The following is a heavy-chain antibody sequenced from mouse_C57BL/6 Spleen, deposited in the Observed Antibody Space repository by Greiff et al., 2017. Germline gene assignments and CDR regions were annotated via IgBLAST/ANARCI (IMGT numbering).Heavy chain of an antibody. D-gene: IGHD2-4*01. CDR1: GYTFTSYW. CDR2: IYPGNSDT. V-gene: IGHV1-5*01. Sequence: EVKLVESGTVLARPGASVKMSCKTSGYTFTSYWMHWVKQRPGQGLEWIGAIYPGNSDTSYNQKFKGKAKLTAVTSASTAYMELSSLTNEDSAVYYCTRYHDYDRVYFDYWGQGTTLTVSS. J-gene: IGHJ2*01. CDR3: TRYHDYDRVYFDY.